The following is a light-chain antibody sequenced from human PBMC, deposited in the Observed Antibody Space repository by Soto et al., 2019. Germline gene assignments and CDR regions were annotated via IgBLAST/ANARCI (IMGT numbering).Light chain of an antibody. CDR2: GTS. J-gene: IGKJ4*01. CDR3: QKYDNWPLT. CDR1: QSVRDN. V-gene: IGKV3-15*01. Sequence: EIVMTQSPATLSVSPGERATLSCRASQSVRDNLAWYQQQPGQPPRLLNYGTSIRATGIPVRFSGGASGTEFTLTISSLQSEDLAVYDGQKYDNWPLTVGGGSKVEIK.